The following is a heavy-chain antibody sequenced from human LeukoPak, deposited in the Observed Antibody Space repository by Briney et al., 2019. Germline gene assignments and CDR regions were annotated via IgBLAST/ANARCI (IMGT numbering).Heavy chain of an antibody. CDR2: ISSSSSYI. Sequence: KPSETLSLTCAVYGGSFSGYYWSWIRQAPGKGLEWVSSISSSSSYIYYADSVKGRFTISRDNAKNSLYLQMNSLRAEDTAVYYCAREGGWYTLYYFDYWGQGTLVTVSS. CDR3: AREGGWYTLYYFDY. J-gene: IGHJ4*02. CDR1: GGSFSGYY. V-gene: IGHV3-21*01. D-gene: IGHD6-19*01.